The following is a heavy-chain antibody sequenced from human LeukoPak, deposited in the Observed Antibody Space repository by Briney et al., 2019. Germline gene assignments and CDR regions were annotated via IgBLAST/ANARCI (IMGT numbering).Heavy chain of an antibody. D-gene: IGHD3-22*01. CDR1: GFTFSDYY. J-gene: IGHJ3*02. V-gene: IGHV3-11*04. CDR3: ARFNHDSSVPDAFDI. CDR2: ISSSGSTI. Sequence: GGSLRLSCAASGFTFSDYYMSWIRQAPGKGLEWVSYISSSGSTIYYADSVKGRFTISRDNAKNSLYLQMNSLRAEDTAVYYCARFNHDSSVPDAFDIWGQGTMVTVSS.